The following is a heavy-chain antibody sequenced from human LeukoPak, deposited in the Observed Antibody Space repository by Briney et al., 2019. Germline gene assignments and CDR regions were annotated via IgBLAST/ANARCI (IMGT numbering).Heavy chain of an antibody. V-gene: IGHV3-23*01. Sequence: QSGGSLRLSCAASGFTLSSYAMSWVRQAPGKGLEWVSAISGSGGSTYYADSVKGRFTISRDNSKNTLYLQMNSLRAEDTAVYYCAKDPRSSGWYGRYGHDPSSALYYFDYWGQGTLVTVSS. J-gene: IGHJ4*02. CDR3: AKDPRSSGWYGRYGHDPSSALYYFDY. D-gene: IGHD6-19*01. CDR1: GFTLSSYA. CDR2: ISGSGGST.